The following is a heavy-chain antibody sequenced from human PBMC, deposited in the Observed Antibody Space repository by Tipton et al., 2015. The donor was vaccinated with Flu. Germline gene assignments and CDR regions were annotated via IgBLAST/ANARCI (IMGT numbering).Heavy chain of an antibody. Sequence: QVQLVQSGAEVKRPGSSVKVSCKASGGTFSMKAISWVRQAPGQGLEWLGGIIPILGTPDYAQKFQGRVAIIADESTSTVYLELSSLRSEDTAVYYWAGDLDYGAKAEYFQHWGQGTLVIVSS. J-gene: IGHJ1*01. CDR1: GGTFSMKA. CDR3: AGDLDYGAKAEYFQH. D-gene: IGHD4/OR15-4a*01. V-gene: IGHV1-69*01. CDR2: IIPILGTP.